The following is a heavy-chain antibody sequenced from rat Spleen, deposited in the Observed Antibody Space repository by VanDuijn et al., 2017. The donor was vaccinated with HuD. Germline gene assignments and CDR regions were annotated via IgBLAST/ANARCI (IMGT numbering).Heavy chain of an antibody. CDR3: ATQYDGSPY. J-gene: IGHJ2*01. CDR1: GFTFSDYV. CDR2: IIYDGSST. V-gene: IGHV5S10*01. Sequence: EVQLVESGGGLVQPGNSLKLSCAASGFTFSDYVMAWVRQSPKTGLEWFATIIYDGSSTYYRDPVKGRFTISRDNAKSTLYLQMDSLRSEDTATYYCATQYDGSPYWGQGVMVTVSS. D-gene: IGHD1-12*03.